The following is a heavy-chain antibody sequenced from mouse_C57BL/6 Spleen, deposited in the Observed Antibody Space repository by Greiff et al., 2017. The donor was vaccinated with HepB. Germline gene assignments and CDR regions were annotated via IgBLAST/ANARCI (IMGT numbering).Heavy chain of an antibody. CDR1: GYTFTDYE. D-gene: IGHD1-1*02. CDR2: IDPETGGT. J-gene: IGHJ1*03. V-gene: IGHV1-15*01. CDR3: TRGSHWYFDV. Sequence: QVQLQQSGAELVRPGASVTLSCKASGYTFTDYEMHWVKQTPVHGLEWIGAIDPETGGTAYNQKFKGKARLTADKSSSTAYMELRRLTSEDSAVYYCTRGSHWYFDVWGTGTTVTVSS.